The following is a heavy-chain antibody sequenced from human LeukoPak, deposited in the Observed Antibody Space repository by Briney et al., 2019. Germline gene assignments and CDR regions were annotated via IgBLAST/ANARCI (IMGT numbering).Heavy chain of an antibody. V-gene: IGHV3-23*01. CDR3: AKDLDSTGYYSYRY. Sequence: QTGGSLRLSCAASGFTFSSYAMNWVRQAPGKGLEWVSLISTSGRTHYASSVEGRFTISRDNSKNTLYLQMNSLRAEDTAVYHCAKDLDSTGYYSYRYRGQGTLVTVSS. D-gene: IGHD3-22*01. J-gene: IGHJ4*02. CDR2: ISTSGRT. CDR1: GFTFSSYA.